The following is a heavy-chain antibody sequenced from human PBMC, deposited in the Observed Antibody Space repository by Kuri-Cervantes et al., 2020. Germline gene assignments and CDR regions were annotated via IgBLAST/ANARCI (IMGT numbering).Heavy chain of an antibody. J-gene: IGHJ4*02. CDR2: ISYSGGTT. CDR1: GFTFTNYG. V-gene: IGHV3-23*01. Sequence: GESLKISCAASGFTFTNYGMSWVRQAPGKGLEWISSISYSGGTTHYADSVKGRFTISRDNSGNTLYLQMNSLRAEDTAVYYCAGHMGIQLWLLFDYWGQGTLVTVSS. D-gene: IGHD5-18*01. CDR3: AGHMGIQLWLLFDY.